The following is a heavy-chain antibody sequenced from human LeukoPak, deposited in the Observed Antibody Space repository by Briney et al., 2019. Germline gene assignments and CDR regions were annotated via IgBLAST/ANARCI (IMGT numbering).Heavy chain of an antibody. V-gene: IGHV3-7*01. CDR2: IKEDGSEK. J-gene: IGHJ6*04. Sequence: GGSLRLSCETSGFTFSSFWMSWVRQAPGKGLEWVANIKEDGSEKHYVESVKGRFTISRDDAKKSVHLQMNSLRAEDSAVYYCARDRFGGMDVWGKGTSVTVSS. CDR3: ARDRFGGMDV. CDR1: GFTFSSFW. D-gene: IGHD4-23*01.